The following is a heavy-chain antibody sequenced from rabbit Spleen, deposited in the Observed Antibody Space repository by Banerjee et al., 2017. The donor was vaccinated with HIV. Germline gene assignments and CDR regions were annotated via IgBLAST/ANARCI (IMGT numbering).Heavy chain of an antibody. J-gene: IGHJ4*01. CDR1: GIDFSSYYY. D-gene: IGHD5-1*01. CDR2: IDPIFGVS. Sequence: QSLEESGGDLVKPGASLTLTCKASGIDFSSYYYMCWVRQAPGKGLEWIGYIDPIFGVSYYATWVNGRFTISSHDAQNTLYLQLSSLTAADTATYFCARDLVAVIGWNFNLWGPGTLVTVS. V-gene: IGHV1S43*01. CDR3: ARDLVAVIGWNFNL.